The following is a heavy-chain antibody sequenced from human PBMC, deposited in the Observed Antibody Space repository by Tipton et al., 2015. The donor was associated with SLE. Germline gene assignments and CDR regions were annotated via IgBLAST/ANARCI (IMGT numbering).Heavy chain of an antibody. Sequence: LRLSCAASGFTVSSNYMSWVRQAPGKGREWIGEINHSGRTNYNPSLKSRVTISVDTSKNQFSLKLSSVNAADTAVYYCAREGEGDYWGQGTLVTVSS. V-gene: IGHV4-34*01. CDR3: AREGEGDY. CDR1: GFTVSSNY. CDR2: INHSGRT. J-gene: IGHJ4*02.